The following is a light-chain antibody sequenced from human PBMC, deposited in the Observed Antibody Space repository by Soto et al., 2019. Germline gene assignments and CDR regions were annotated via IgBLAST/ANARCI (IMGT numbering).Light chain of an antibody. CDR2: GAS. CDR3: QQYNNWPRT. Sequence: EIVMTQSPPTLSVSPRERATLSCRASQSVSSNLAWYQQKPGQAPRLLIYGASTRATGIPARFSGSGSGTEFTLTISSLQSEDFAVYYCQQYNNWPRTFGQGTKVDIK. V-gene: IGKV3-15*01. CDR1: QSVSSN. J-gene: IGKJ1*01.